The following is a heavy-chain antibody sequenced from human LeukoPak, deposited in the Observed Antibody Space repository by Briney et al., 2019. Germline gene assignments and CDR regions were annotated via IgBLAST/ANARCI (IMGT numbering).Heavy chain of an antibody. CDR3: ARVLHYYDSSGYLPGGWFDP. V-gene: IGHV1-18*01. CDR1: GYTFTSYG. J-gene: IGHJ5*02. CDR2: ISAYNGNT. D-gene: IGHD3-22*01. Sequence: ASVKVSCKASGYTFTSYGISWVRQAPGQGLEWMGWISAYNGNTNYAQELQGRVTMTTDTSTSTAYMELRSLRSDDTAVYYCARVLHYYDSSGYLPGGWFDPWGQGTLVTVSS.